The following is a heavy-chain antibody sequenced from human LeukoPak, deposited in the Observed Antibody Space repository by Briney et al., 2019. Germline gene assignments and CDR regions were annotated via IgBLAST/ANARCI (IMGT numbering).Heavy chain of an antibody. CDR2: ISYDGSNK. V-gene: IGHV3-30-3*01. CDR1: GFTFSSYA. CDR3: ASGGYGDFFFGY. D-gene: IGHD4-17*01. Sequence: GRSLRLSCAASGFTFSSYAMHWVRQAPGKGLEWVAVISYDGSNKYYADSVKGRFTISRDNAKNSLYLQMNSLRAEDTAVYYCASGGYGDFFFGYWGQGTLVTVSS. J-gene: IGHJ4*02.